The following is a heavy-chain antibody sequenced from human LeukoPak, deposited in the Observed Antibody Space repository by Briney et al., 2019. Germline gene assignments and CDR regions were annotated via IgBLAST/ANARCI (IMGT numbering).Heavy chain of an antibody. CDR3: AKDRSCSGSSCNVGS. CDR1: GFTFSSHW. D-gene: IGHD2-2*01. J-gene: IGHJ3*01. V-gene: IGHV3-74*01. Sequence: PGGSLRLSCAASGFTFSSHWMHWVRQAPGKRLVWVSRINSDGSSTYYADSVKGRFTISRDNSKNTLFLQMNSLRAEDTAVYYCAKDRSCSGSSCNVGSWGQGTMVTVSS. CDR2: INSDGSST.